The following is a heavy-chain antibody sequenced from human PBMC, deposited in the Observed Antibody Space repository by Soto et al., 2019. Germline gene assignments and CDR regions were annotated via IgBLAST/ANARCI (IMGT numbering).Heavy chain of an antibody. Sequence: PXXSLKISFKGSGYSFTSYWISWVPQMPGKGLEWMGIIYPGDSDTRYSPSFQGQVTISADKSISTAYLQWSSLKASDTAMYYCARPTTVTTNSRDYWGQGTLVT. CDR1: GYSFTSYW. D-gene: IGHD4-4*01. V-gene: IGHV5-51*01. J-gene: IGHJ4*02. CDR3: ARPTTVTTNSRDY. CDR2: IYPGDSDT.